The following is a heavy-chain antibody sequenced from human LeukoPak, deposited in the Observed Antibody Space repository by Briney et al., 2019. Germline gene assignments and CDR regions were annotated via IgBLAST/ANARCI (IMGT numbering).Heavy chain of an antibody. V-gene: IGHV4-59*01. J-gene: IGHJ5*02. CDR2: IYYSGST. Sequence: ETLSLTGTVSGGSISSYYWSWIRQPPAKGLQWLGYIYYSGSTNYNPSLKSRVTISVDTSKNQFSLKLSSVTAADTAVYYCASGAYYYGSGTGWFDPWGQGTLVTVSS. CDR3: ASGAYYYGSGTGWFDP. D-gene: IGHD3-10*01. CDR1: GGSISSYY.